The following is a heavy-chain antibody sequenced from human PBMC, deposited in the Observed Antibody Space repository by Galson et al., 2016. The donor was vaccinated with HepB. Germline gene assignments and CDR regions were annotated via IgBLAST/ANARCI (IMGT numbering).Heavy chain of an antibody. Sequence: SLRLSCAVSGFTFSTYGMHWVRQAPGKGLEWVAVITYDGTNRYYADSVKGRFTISRDNSKNTLYLQMNSLRTEDTAVYYCARGLDVDLVGWYFDLWGRGALVTVSS. CDR2: ITYDGTNR. CDR3: ARGLDVDLVGWYFDL. V-gene: IGHV3-30*03. J-gene: IGHJ2*01. CDR1: GFTFSTYG. D-gene: IGHD2-21*01.